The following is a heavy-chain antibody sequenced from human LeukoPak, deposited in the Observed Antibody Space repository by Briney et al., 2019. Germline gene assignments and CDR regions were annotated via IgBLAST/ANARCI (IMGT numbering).Heavy chain of an antibody. J-gene: IGHJ5*02. CDR1: GYTFTCYY. CDR3: ARDGLLWFGTPRFDP. Sequence: ASVKVSCKASGYTFTCYYMHWVRQAPGQGLEWMGWINPNSGGTNYAQKFQGRVTMTRDTSISTAYMELSRLRSDDTAVYYCARDGLLWFGTPRFDPWGQGTLVTVSS. V-gene: IGHV1-2*02. D-gene: IGHD3-10*01. CDR2: INPNSGGT.